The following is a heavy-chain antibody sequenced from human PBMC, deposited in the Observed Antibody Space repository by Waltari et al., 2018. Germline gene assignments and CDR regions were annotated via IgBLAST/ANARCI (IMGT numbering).Heavy chain of an antibody. D-gene: IGHD3-10*01. J-gene: IGHJ5*02. CDR3: ARVSKTYYYGSGSYEIDP. V-gene: IGHV3-7*01. Sequence: EVQLVESGGGLVQPGGSLRLSCAASGFTFSSYWMSWVRQAPGKGLEWVANIKQDGSEKYYVDSVKGRFTISRDNAKNSLYLQMNSLRAEDTAVYYCARVSKTYYYGSGSYEIDPWGQGTLVTVSS. CDR2: IKQDGSEK. CDR1: GFTFSSYW.